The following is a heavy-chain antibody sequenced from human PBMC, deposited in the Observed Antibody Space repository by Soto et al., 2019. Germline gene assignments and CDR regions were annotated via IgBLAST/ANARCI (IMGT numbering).Heavy chain of an antibody. D-gene: IGHD7-27*01. CDR3: ARDTGDGTFDF. CDR2: INAGYGNT. Sequence: QVHLVQSGAEVRKPGASVKVSCKASGYTFSSYAMHWVRQAPGQRLEWMGWINAGYGNTKSSQKFQDRVTISRDTSPSTAYMELTSLRSEDTAVYYCARDTGDGTFDFWRQGTLVTVSS. V-gene: IGHV1-3*01. J-gene: IGHJ4*02. CDR1: GYTFSSYA.